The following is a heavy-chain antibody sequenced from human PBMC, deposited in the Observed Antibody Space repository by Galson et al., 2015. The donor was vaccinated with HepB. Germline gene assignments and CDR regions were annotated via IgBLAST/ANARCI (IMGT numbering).Heavy chain of an antibody. CDR2: INAGNGNT. CDR1: GYTFTSYA. J-gene: IGHJ4*02. Sequence: SVKVSCKASGYTFTSYAMHWVRQAPGQRLEWMGWINAGNGNTKYSQKFQGRVTITRDTSASTAYMELSSLRSEDTAVYYCARSLEIVVDFDYWGQGTLVTVSS. CDR3: ARSLEIVVDFDY. D-gene: IGHD3-22*01. V-gene: IGHV1-3*01.